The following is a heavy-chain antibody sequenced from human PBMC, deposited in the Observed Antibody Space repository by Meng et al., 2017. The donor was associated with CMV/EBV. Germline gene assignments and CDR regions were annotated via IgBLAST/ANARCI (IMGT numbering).Heavy chain of an antibody. CDR1: GYSISSGYY. CDR3: ASLIAARERNDY. V-gene: IGHV4-38-2*02. Sequence: SETLSLTCTVSGYSISSGYYWGWIRQPPGKGLEWIGSIYHSGSTYYNPSLKSRVTISVDTSKHQFSLKLSSVTAADTAVYYCASLIAARERNDYWGQGTLVTVSS. CDR2: IYHSGST. J-gene: IGHJ4*02. D-gene: IGHD6-6*01.